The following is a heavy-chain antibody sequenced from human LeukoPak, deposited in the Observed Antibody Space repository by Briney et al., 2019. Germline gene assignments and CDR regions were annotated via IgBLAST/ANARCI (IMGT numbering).Heavy chain of an antibody. CDR3: ARAGNGDFDY. CDR2: IIPIFGTA. V-gene: IGHV1-69*05. Sequence: SVKVSCKPSGGTFGSYAISWVRQAPGQGLEWMGRIIPIFGTANYAQKSQGRVTITTDESTSTAYMELSSLRSEDTAVYYCARAGNGDFDYWGQGTLVTVSS. D-gene: IGHD4-17*01. CDR1: GGTFGSYA. J-gene: IGHJ4*02.